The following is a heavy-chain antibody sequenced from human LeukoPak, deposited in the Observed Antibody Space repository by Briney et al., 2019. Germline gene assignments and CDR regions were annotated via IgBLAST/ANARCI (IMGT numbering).Heavy chain of an antibody. CDR3: AREVGATTAQDY. Sequence: SVKVSCNASGGTFSSYAISWVRQAPGQGLEWMGGIIPIFGTANYAQKFQGRVTITADESTSTAYMELSSLRSEDTAVYYCAREVGATTAQDYWGQGTLVTVSS. J-gene: IGHJ4*02. V-gene: IGHV1-69*13. CDR1: GGTFSSYA. CDR2: IIPIFGTA. D-gene: IGHD1-26*01.